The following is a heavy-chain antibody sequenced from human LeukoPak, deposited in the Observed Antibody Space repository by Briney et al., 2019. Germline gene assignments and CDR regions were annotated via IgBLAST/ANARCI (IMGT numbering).Heavy chain of an antibody. CDR3: ARDPPRSGYDYVWGSLVPIAYFDY. J-gene: IGHJ4*02. V-gene: IGHV4-59*01. D-gene: IGHD3-16*01. Sequence: SETLSLTCTVSGGSISSYYWNWIRQPPGKALEWIGYIYYSGSTNYKPSLKSRVTISVDTSKNQFSLKLSSVTAADTAVYYCARDPPRSGYDYVWGSLVPIAYFDYWGQGTLVTVSS. CDR1: GGSISSYY. CDR2: IYYSGST.